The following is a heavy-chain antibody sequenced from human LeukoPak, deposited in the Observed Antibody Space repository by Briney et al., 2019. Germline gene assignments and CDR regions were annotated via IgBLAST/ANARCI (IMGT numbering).Heavy chain of an antibody. Sequence: GGSLRLSCAASGFTFSSYSMNWVRQAPGKGLEWFLSISNSSSYIYYADSVKGRFTISRDNAKNSLYLQMNSLRAEDTAVYYCARVDSGYDFRWFDPWGQGTLVTVSS. V-gene: IGHV3-21*01. CDR2: ISNSSSYI. D-gene: IGHD5-12*01. CDR1: GFTFSSYS. CDR3: ARVDSGYDFRWFDP. J-gene: IGHJ5*02.